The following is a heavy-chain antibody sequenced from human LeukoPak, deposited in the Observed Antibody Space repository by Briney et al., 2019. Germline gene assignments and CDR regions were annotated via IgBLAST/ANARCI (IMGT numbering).Heavy chain of an antibody. Sequence: ASVKVSCKASGYTFTSYGISWVRQAPGQGLEWMGWISAYNGNTNYAQKLQGRVTMTTDTSTSTAYMEPRSLRSDDTAVYYCARAYYYDSSGYPTTTYYYYYYMDVWGKGTTVTVSS. D-gene: IGHD3-22*01. V-gene: IGHV1-18*01. CDR1: GYTFTSYG. CDR2: ISAYNGNT. CDR3: ARAYYYDSSGYPTTTYYYYYYMDV. J-gene: IGHJ6*03.